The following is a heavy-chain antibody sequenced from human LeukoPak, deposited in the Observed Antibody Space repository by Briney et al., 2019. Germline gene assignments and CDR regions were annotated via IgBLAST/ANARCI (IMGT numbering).Heavy chain of an antibody. CDR3: ARVECTGGRCYPIYYYSYMDV. Sequence: SETLSLTCTVSGGSISSYYWSWIRQPPGKGLEWIGYIYYSGGANYNPSLKSRVTISVDTYKNLFSLKLSSVTAADTAVYYCARVECTGGRCYPIYYYSYMDVWGKGTTVTVSS. J-gene: IGHJ6*03. V-gene: IGHV4-59*01. CDR1: GGSISSYY. D-gene: IGHD2-15*01. CDR2: IYYSGGA.